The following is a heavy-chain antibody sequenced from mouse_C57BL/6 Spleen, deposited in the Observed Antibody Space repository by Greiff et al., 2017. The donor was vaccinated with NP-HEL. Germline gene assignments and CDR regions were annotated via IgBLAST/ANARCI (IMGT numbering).Heavy chain of an antibody. D-gene: IGHD2-4*01. J-gene: IGHJ4*01. Sequence: QVQLQQPGAELVKPGASVKMSCKASGYTFTSYWITWVKQRPGQGLEWIGDIYPGSGSTNYNEKFKSKATLTVDTSSSTAYMQLSSLTSEDSAVYYCARWGDYDGGAMDYWGQGTSVTVSS. CDR1: GYTFTSYW. V-gene: IGHV1-55*01. CDR2: IYPGSGST. CDR3: ARWGDYDGGAMDY.